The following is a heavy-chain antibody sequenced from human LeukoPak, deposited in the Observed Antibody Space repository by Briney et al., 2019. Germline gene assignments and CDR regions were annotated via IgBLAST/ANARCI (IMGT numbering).Heavy chain of an antibody. CDR2: ISYDGSNK. J-gene: IGHJ6*02. CDR1: GFTFSSYA. D-gene: IGHD6-13*01. Sequence: GGSLRLSCAASGFTFSSYAMHWVRQAPGKGLEWVAVISYDGSNKYYADSVKGRFTISRDNSKNTLYLQMNSLRAEDTAVYYCAREQQQLEGGDQDGMDVWGQGTTVTVSS. V-gene: IGHV3-30-3*01. CDR3: AREQQQLEGGDQDGMDV.